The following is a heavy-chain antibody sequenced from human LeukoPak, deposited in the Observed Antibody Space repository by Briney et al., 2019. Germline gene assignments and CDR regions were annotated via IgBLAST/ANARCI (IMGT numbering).Heavy chain of an antibody. CDR1: GFTFSNAW. Sequence: GGSLRLSCAASGFTFSNAWMNWVRQAPGKGLEWVSYISSSGSTIYYANSVKGRFTISRDNAKNSLYLQMNSLRAEDTAVYYCAELGITMIGGVWGKGTTVTISS. D-gene: IGHD3-10*02. V-gene: IGHV3-48*04. J-gene: IGHJ6*04. CDR2: ISSSGSTI. CDR3: AELGITMIGGV.